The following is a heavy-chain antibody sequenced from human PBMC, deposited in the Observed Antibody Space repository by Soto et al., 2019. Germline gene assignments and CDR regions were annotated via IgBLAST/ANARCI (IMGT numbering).Heavy chain of an antibody. Sequence: ASVKVSCKASGCTFSSYAISWVRQAPGQGLEWMGGIIPIFGTANYAQKFQGRVTITADESTSTAYMELSSLRSEDTAVYYCAGIYKMVVVPAARWGMDVWGQGTTVTVS. D-gene: IGHD2-2*01. J-gene: IGHJ6*02. V-gene: IGHV1-69*13. CDR2: IIPIFGTA. CDR1: GCTFSSYA. CDR3: AGIYKMVVVPAARWGMDV.